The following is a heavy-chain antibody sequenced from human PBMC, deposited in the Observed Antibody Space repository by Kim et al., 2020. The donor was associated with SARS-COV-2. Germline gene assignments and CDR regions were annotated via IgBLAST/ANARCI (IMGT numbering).Heavy chain of an antibody. CDR3: ARPRGLPGDIVVVPAAIYYYYGMDV. Sequence: SVKVSCKASGGTFSSYAISWVRQAPGQGLEWMGGIIPIFGTANYAQKFQGRVTITADESTSTAYMELSSLRSEDTAVYYCARPRGLPGDIVVVPAAIYYYYGMDVWGQGTTVTVSS. V-gene: IGHV1-69*13. CDR2: IIPIFGTA. D-gene: IGHD2-2*01. J-gene: IGHJ6*02. CDR1: GGTFSSYA.